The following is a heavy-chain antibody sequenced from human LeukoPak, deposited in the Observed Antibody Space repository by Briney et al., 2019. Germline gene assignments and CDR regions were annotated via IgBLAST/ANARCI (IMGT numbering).Heavy chain of an antibody. CDR3: VKVCPPVAVYDAFDI. V-gene: IGHV3-23*01. D-gene: IGHD4-23*01. Sequence: PGGSLRLSCAASGFNFRRYVMGWVRQAPGKGLEWVSGISDSGLNTYYADSVTGRLTISRDNSENTLYLQMNSLRAEDTAIYYCVKVCPPVAVYDAFDIWGQGTMVTVSS. CDR2: ISDSGLNT. CDR1: GFNFRRYV. J-gene: IGHJ3*02.